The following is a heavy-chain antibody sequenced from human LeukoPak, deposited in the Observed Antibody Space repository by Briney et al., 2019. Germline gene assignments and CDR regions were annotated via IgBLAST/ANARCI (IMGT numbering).Heavy chain of an antibody. CDR2: IRYDGSNQ. J-gene: IGHJ5*02. Sequence: GGSLRLSCAASGFTFSTFGMHWVRQAPGKGLEWVAFIRYDGSNQYYEDSMKGRFTISRDNSKNKLYLQMSRLRPEDSALYYCVKDDFYDATEAWGRGTLVTVSS. D-gene: IGHD3-22*01. V-gene: IGHV3-30*02. CDR1: GFTFSTFG. CDR3: VKDDFYDATEA.